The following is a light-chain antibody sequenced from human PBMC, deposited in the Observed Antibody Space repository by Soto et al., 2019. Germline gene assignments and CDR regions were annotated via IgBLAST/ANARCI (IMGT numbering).Light chain of an antibody. CDR1: QSVSTD. Sequence: ALAQSPVALSLSPGERATLSCRASQSVSTDLAWYQQKPGQAPRVLIYGASSRATGIPDRFSGSGSGTDFTLTISRLEPEDFAVYYCQQWFTFGPGTKVDIK. CDR2: GAS. J-gene: IGKJ3*01. V-gene: IGKV3-20*01. CDR3: QQWFT.